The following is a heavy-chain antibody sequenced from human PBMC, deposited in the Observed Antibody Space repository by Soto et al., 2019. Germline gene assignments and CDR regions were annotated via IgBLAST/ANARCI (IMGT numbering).Heavy chain of an antibody. J-gene: IGHJ6*02. Sequence: QVQLVQSGAEVEKPGASVKVSCMASGYTFTNYGVSWVRQAPGQGLGWMGWISAHNGNTKSAQKLQGRVTMTTDTSTSTAYMDLRSLRPDDTAVYYCARDVREISGAYYYYGMDVWGQGTTVTVSS. CDR2: ISAHNGNT. V-gene: IGHV1-18*01. CDR1: GYTFTNYG. CDR3: ARDVREISGAYYYYGMDV. D-gene: IGHD2-15*01.